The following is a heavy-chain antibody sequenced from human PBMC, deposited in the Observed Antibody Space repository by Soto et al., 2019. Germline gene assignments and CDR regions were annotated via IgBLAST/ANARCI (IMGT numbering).Heavy chain of an antibody. CDR1: GYSFTDYH. CDR3: ARGYSTDCSNGVCSFFYNHDMDV. J-gene: IGHJ6*02. V-gene: IGHV1-2*04. CDR2: INPKSGGT. D-gene: IGHD2-8*01. Sequence: ASVKVSCKASGYSFTDYHIHWVRQAPGQGLEWLGRINPKSGGTSTAQKFQRWVTMTTDTSISTASMELTRLTSDGTAIYYCARGYSTDCSNGVCSFFYNHDMDVWGQGTTVTVSS.